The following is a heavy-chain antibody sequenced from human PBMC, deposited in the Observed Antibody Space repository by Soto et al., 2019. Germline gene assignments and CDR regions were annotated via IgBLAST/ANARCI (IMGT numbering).Heavy chain of an antibody. Sequence: QVQLQESGPGLVKPSQTLSLTCTVSGGSISSGGYYWSWIRQHPGKGLEWIGYIYYSGSTYYNPSLKSRVTISVDTSKNQFSLKLSSVTAADTAVDYCARDQRFLEWRGTFDYWGQGTLVTVSS. CDR2: IYYSGST. V-gene: IGHV4-31*03. CDR3: ARDQRFLEWRGTFDY. D-gene: IGHD3-3*01. J-gene: IGHJ4*02. CDR1: GGSISSGGYY.